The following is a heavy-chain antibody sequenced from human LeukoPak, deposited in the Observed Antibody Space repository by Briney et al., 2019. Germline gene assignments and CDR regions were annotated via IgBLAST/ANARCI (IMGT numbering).Heavy chain of an antibody. Sequence: ASVKVSCKASGYTFTSYDISWVRQAPGQGLEWMGWISVYNGNTNYARKLQGRVTMTTDTSTSTAYMELRSLRSDDSAVYFCARVPIPPYSSSWYQPFDYWGQGTLVTVSS. D-gene: IGHD6-13*01. CDR2: ISVYNGNT. CDR3: ARVPIPPYSSSWYQPFDY. J-gene: IGHJ4*02. V-gene: IGHV1-18*01. CDR1: GYTFTSYD.